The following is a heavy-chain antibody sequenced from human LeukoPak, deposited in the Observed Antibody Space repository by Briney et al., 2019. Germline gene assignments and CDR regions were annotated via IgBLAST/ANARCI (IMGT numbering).Heavy chain of an antibody. V-gene: IGHV3-30*02. D-gene: IGHD1-26*01. CDR3: ARRLIRGPWFDP. Sequence: GGSLRLSCAASGFTFSSYGMHWVRQAPGKGLEWVAFIRYDGSNKYYADSVKGRFTISRDNAKNSLYLQMNSLRAEDTAVYYCARRLIRGPWFDPWGQGTLVTVSS. CDR1: GFTFSSYG. J-gene: IGHJ5*02. CDR2: IRYDGSNK.